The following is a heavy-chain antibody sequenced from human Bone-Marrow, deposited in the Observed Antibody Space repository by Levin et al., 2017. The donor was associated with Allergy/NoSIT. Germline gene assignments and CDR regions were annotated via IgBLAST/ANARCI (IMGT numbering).Heavy chain of an antibody. CDR1: GLSITTTNYY. CDR3: AREDMSTSLDY. CDR2: IYYTGST. Sequence: PSQTLSLTCSVSGLSITTTNYYWTWLRQPPGKGLEWIGYIYYTGSTLYDPALKSRVTISLEPSKNQFSLKLTSVTAADTAVYFCAREDMSTSLDYWGQGNLVTVSS. D-gene: IGHD5/OR15-5a*01. J-gene: IGHJ4*02. V-gene: IGHV4-61*01.